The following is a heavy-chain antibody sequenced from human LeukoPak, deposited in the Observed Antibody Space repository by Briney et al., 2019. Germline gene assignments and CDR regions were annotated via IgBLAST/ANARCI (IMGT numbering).Heavy chain of an antibody. J-gene: IGHJ4*02. CDR3: AKDAAANVDYPYYFDY. CDR2: IRGSGVTT. V-gene: IGHV3-23*01. CDR1: GFTFRGYG. Sequence: QTGGSLRLSCAASGFTFRGYGMSWVRQAPGKGLEWVSAIRGSGVTTYYADSVKGRFTISRDNSRTTLYLLMNSLRAEDTAVYYCAKDAAANVDYPYYFDYWGQGALVTVSS. D-gene: IGHD4-11*01.